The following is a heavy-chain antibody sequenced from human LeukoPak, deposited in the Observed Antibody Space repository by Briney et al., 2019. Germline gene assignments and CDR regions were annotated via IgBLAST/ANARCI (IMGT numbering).Heavy chain of an antibody. CDR2: IYYSGST. CDR3: ARGDIHSGSRYDY. D-gene: IGHD3-10*01. J-gene: IGHJ4*02. V-gene: IGHV4-59*02. Sequence: SETLSLTCTDSGGSVTSYYWSWIRQPPGRGLEWIGYIYYSGSTNYNPSLKSRVTISVDTSKNQFSLKLSSVTAADTAVYYCARGDIHSGSRYDYWGQGTLVTVSS. CDR1: GGSVTSYY.